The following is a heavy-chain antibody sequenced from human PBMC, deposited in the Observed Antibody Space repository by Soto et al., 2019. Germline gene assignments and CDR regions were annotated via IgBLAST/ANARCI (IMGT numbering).Heavy chain of an antibody. CDR3: ARVGSTLAAVTPDY. CDR2: ISGSGSIT. V-gene: IGHV3-11*01. J-gene: IGHJ4*02. Sequence: GGSLRLSCAASGFTFSDYYMSWFRQAPGKGLEWVSYISGSGSITHDADSVKGRFTISRDNAKNSLYLQMNSLKAEDTAIYYCARVGSTLAAVTPDYWGQRTLVTVSS. CDR1: GFTFSDYY. D-gene: IGHD6-13*01.